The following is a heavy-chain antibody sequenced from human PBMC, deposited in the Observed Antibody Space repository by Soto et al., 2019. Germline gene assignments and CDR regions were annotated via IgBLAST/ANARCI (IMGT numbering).Heavy chain of an antibody. CDR1: GYSFTNYC. V-gene: IGHV1-18*01. J-gene: IGHJ6*02. CDR3: AREGVAPYYYYGMDG. D-gene: IGHD5-12*01. Sequence: ASVKVSCKSSGYSFTNYCINWVRQAPGQGLEWMGWISAYNGNTIYAQKFQGRVTMTTDTSTSTAYMELRSLTYDDTAIYYCAREGVAPYYYYGMDGWGQGTPVTVSS. CDR2: ISAYNGNT.